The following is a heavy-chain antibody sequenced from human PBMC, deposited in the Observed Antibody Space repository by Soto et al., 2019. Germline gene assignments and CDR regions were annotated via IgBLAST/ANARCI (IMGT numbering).Heavy chain of an antibody. V-gene: IGHV4-4*02. CDR3: VRGNDNYDFWNNWSLDP. CDR1: GGSITNNFW. Sequence: PSETLSLTCAVSGGSITNNFWRGVRHPPGKGLEWIGEIYQTGSINYNPSLRSRVTISVDKSKNHLSLKVDSVTAADTAFYYCVRGNDNYDFWNNWSLDPWGQGTLVTVSS. J-gene: IGHJ5*02. D-gene: IGHD3-3*01. CDR2: IYQTGSI.